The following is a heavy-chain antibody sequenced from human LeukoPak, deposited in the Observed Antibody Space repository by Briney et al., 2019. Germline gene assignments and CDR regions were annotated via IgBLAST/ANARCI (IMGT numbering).Heavy chain of an antibody. CDR1: GGFISSYV. Sequence: SETLSLTCTVSGGFISSYVWSWIRQPAGKGLEWIGYIDYSWSTNYNPSLKSRVTISVDTSKNLFSLKLSSVTAADTAVYYCASHLSIRFLEWLFPAYWGQGTLVTVSS. J-gene: IGHJ4*02. V-gene: IGHV4-59*08. D-gene: IGHD3-3*01. CDR3: ASHLSIRFLEWLFPAY. CDR2: IDYSWST.